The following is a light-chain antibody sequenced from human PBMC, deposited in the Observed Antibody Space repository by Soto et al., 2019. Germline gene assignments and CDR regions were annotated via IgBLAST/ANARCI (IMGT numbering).Light chain of an antibody. V-gene: IGKV3-11*01. CDR2: DIS. J-gene: IGKJ4*01. CDR3: QQRSDWLT. Sequence: EIVLTQSPATLSLSPGERATLSCRASESVSSYLAWYQQKPGQAPRLLIYDISNRATDIPARFSGSGSGTDFTLTISSLEPEDFAGYYCQQRSDWLTFGGGTKVEIK. CDR1: ESVSSY.